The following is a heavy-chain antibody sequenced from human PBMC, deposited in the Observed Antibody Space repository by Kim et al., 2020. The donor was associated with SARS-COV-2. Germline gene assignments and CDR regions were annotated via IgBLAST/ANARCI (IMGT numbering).Heavy chain of an antibody. CDR3: ARLPTFFHWSFDL. CDR2: IFPRDSDT. Sequence: GESLKISCQVSGDTFRNYWIGWVRQMPGRGLQCMGVIFPRDSDTRYSPSFRGQVTISVDKSITTAYLPWNRLQASDTAIYYCARLPTFFHWSFDLWGPVT. CDR1: GDTFRNYW. V-gene: IGHV5-51*01. J-gene: IGHJ2*01.